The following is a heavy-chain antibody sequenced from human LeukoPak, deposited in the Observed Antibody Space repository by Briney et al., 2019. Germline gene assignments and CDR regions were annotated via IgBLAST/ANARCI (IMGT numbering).Heavy chain of an antibody. CDR1: GGSISSYY. Sequence: SETLSLTCTVSGGSISSYYWSWIRQPAGKGLEWIGRIYTSGSTNYNPSLKSRVTMSVDTSKNQFSLKLSSVTAADTAVYYCARDGLSYDSSGYHPDYFDYWGQGTLVTVSS. J-gene: IGHJ4*02. CDR2: IYTSGST. V-gene: IGHV4-4*07. D-gene: IGHD3-22*01. CDR3: ARDGLSYDSSGYHPDYFDY.